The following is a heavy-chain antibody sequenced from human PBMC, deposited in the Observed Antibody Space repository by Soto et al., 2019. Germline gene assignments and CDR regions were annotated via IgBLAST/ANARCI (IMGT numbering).Heavy chain of an antibody. CDR1: GYTFTSYY. V-gene: IGHV1-46*01. D-gene: IGHD3-10*01. J-gene: IGHJ4*02. Sequence: VSVKVSCKASGYTFTSYYMHWVRQAPGQGLEWMGIINPSGGSTSYAQKFQGRVTMTRDTSTSTVYMELSSLRSEDTAVYYCARARQILWFGELLSTYFDYWGQGTLVTVPQ. CDR3: ARARQILWFGELLSTYFDY. CDR2: INPSGGST.